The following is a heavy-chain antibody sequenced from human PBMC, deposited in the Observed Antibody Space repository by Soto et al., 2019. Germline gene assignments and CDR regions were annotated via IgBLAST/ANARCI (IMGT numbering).Heavy chain of an antibody. J-gene: IGHJ4*02. CDR3: ARAHLRAYYDFWSGYPGY. Sequence: GASVKGSCKASGGTFSSYAISWVRQAPGQGLEWMGGIIPIFGTANYAQKFQGRVTITADESTSTAYMELSSLRSEDTAVYYCARAHLRAYYDFWSGYPGYWGQGTLVTVSS. D-gene: IGHD3-3*01. CDR1: GGTFSSYA. V-gene: IGHV1-69*13. CDR2: IIPIFGTA.